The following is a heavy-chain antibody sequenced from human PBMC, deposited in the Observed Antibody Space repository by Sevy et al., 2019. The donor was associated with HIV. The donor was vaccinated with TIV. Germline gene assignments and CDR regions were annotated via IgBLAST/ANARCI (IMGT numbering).Heavy chain of an antibody. CDR1: GFTFDNNA. J-gene: IGHJ6*02. Sequence: GGSLRLSCAASGFTFDNNAMYWVRQAPGKGLEWVSAISGSGLSTNYAASVRDRFTISRDISKTTLYLQMNSLRAEDTGVYYCAKVYYYDSGTVIPRGMDVWGQGTTVTVSS. V-gene: IGHV3-23*01. D-gene: IGHD3-10*01. CDR3: AKVYYYDSGTVIPRGMDV. CDR2: ISGSGLST.